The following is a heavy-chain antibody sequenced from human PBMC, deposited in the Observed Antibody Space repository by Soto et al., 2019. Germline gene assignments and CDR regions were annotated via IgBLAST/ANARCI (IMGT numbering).Heavy chain of an antibody. D-gene: IGHD6-19*01. CDR3: ARGSSVAKIPYYYYYYGMDV. J-gene: IGHJ6*02. Sequence: GASVKVSCKASGYTFTGYYMHWVRQAPGQGLEWMGRINPNSGGTNYAQKFQGWVTMTRDTSISTAYMELSRLRSDDTAVYYCARGSSVAKIPYYYYYYGMDVWGQGTTVTVSS. CDR1: GYTFTGYY. CDR2: INPNSGGT. V-gene: IGHV1-2*04.